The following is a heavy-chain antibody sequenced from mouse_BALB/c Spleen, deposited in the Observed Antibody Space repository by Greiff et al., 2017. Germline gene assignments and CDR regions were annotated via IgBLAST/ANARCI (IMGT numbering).Heavy chain of an antibody. J-gene: IGHJ1*01. D-gene: IGHD2-4*01. V-gene: IGHV5-6-5*01. CDR1: GFTFSSYA. CDR2: ISSGGST. CDR3: ARGRGYDYDWYFDV. Sequence: EVKVVESGGGLVKPGGSLKLSCAASGFTFSSYAMSWVRQTPEKRLEWVASISSGGSTYYPDSVKGRFTISRDNARNILYLQMSSLRSEDTAMYYCARGRGYDYDWYFDVWGAGTTVTVSS.